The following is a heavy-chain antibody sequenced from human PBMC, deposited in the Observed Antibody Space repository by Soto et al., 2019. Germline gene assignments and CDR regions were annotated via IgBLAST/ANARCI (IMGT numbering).Heavy chain of an antibody. Sequence: SETLSLTCTVSGGSISSYYWSWIRQPPGKGLEWIGYIYYSGSTNYNPSLKSRVTISVDTSKNQFSLKLSSVTAADTSVYYCARGFGSWSGYYCYGMDVWGQGTTVTV. V-gene: IGHV4-59*01. D-gene: IGHD3-3*01. J-gene: IGHJ6*02. CDR3: ARGFGSWSGYYCYGMDV. CDR2: IYYSGST. CDR1: GGSISSYY.